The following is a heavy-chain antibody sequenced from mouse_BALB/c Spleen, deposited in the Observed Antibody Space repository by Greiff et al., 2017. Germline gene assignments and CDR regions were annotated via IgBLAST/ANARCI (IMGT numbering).Heavy chain of an antibody. J-gene: IGHJ2*01. V-gene: IGHV5-17*02. CDR1: GFTFSSFG. D-gene: IGHD2-1*01. CDR3: ARFGGNYYFDY. CDR2: ISSGSSTI. Sequence: EVMLVESGGGLVQPGGSRKLSCAASGFTFSSFGMHWVRQAPEKGLEWVAYISSGSSTIYYADTVKGRFTISRDNPKNTLFLQMTSLRSEDTAMYYCARFGGNYYFDYWGQGTTLTVSS.